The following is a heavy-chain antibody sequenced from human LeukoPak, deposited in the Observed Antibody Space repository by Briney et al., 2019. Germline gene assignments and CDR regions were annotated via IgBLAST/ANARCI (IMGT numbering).Heavy chain of an antibody. CDR3: ARDRQIMLWFGELSHNYYYYGMDV. Sequence: GASVKVSCKASGYTFTSYYMHWVRQAPGQGLEWMGIINPSGGSTSYAQKFQGRVTMTRDTSTSTAYMELSSLRSEDTAVYYCARDRQIMLWFGELSHNYYYYGMDVWGKGTTVTVSS. CDR2: INPSGGST. J-gene: IGHJ6*04. CDR1: GYTFTSYY. V-gene: IGHV1-46*01. D-gene: IGHD3-10*01.